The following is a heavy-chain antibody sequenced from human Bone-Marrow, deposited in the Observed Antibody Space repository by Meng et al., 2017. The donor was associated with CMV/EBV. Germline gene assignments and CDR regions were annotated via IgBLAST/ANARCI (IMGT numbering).Heavy chain of an antibody. Sequence: VKVSCKASGGTFSNYGINWVRQAPGQGLEWMGGIIPIFGTTRYAEKFQGRVTITSDESTSTTYMELSSLRSDDTAIYYCATDEEGVARFGNWLDPWGQGTLVTVSS. D-gene: IGHD3-10*01. CDR1: GGTFSNYG. CDR3: ATDEEGVARFGNWLDP. V-gene: IGHV1-69*01. J-gene: IGHJ5*02. CDR2: IIPIFGTT.